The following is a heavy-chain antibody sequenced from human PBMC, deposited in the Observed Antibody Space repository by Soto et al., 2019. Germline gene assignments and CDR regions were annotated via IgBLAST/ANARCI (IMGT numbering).Heavy chain of an antibody. CDR3: ARAGGCSGGSCYSNAFDI. D-gene: IGHD2-15*01. CDR2: IWYDGSNK. J-gene: IGHJ3*02. V-gene: IGHV3-33*01. CDR1: GFTFSSYG. Sequence: QVQLVESGGGVVQPGRSLRLSCAASGFTFSSYGMHWVRQAPGKGLEWVAGIWYDGSNKYYADSVKGRFTISRDNSKNTRYLEVNSLGAEDTAVYYCARAGGCSGGSCYSNAFDIWGQGTMVTVSS.